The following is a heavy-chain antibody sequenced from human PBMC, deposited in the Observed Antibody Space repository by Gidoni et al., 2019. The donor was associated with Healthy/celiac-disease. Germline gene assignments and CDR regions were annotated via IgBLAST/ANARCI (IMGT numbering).Heavy chain of an antibody. D-gene: IGHD3-3*01. CDR3: ARVLTIFGVVQYYYYYGMNV. V-gene: IGHV4-34*01. J-gene: IGHJ6*02. CDR2: INHSGST. Sequence: QVQLQQWGAGLLKPSETLSPTCAVYGGSFSGYYRSWIRQPPGKGLEWIGEINHSGSTNYNPSLKSRVTISVDTSKNQFSLKLSSVTAADTAVYYCARVLTIFGVVQYYYYYGMNVWGQGTTVTVSS. CDR1: GGSFSGYY.